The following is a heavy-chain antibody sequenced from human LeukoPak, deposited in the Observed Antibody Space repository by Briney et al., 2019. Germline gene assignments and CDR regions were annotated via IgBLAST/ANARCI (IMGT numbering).Heavy chain of an antibody. D-gene: IGHD3-22*01. Sequence: GGSLRLSCAASGFTSSSYSMNWVRQAPGKGLEWVSYISSSSSTIYYADSVKGRFTISRDNAKNSLYLQMNSLRAEDTAVYYCARGPSSGYSYYYYYGMDVWGQGTTVTVSS. CDR1: GFTSSSYS. CDR3: ARGPSSGYSYYYYYGMDV. V-gene: IGHV3-48*01. J-gene: IGHJ6*02. CDR2: ISSSSSTI.